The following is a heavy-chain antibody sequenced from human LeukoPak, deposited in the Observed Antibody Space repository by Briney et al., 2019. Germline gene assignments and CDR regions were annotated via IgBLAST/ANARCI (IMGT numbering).Heavy chain of an antibody. Sequence: ASVKVSCKASGGTFSSYGISWVRQAPGQGLEWMGWISVYNGNTNYARKFQGRVTMTTDTSTSTAYMELRSLRSDDTAVYYCAREVPAAIDYYNYMDVWGKGTTVTVSS. CDR3: AREVPAAIDYYNYMDV. CDR2: ISVYNGNT. CDR1: GGTFSSYG. V-gene: IGHV1-18*01. D-gene: IGHD2-2*02. J-gene: IGHJ6*03.